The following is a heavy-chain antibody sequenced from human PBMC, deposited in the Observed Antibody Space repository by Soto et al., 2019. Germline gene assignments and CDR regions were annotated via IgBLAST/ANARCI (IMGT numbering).Heavy chain of an antibody. Sequence: QLQLQESGSGLVKPSQTLSLTCAVSGGSIISGDHSWTWFRQTPGKGLEWIGHIYHTGSASYNPSLVTRVTISVDKSNNLFSLNLGAVTAADTALYYWARGVVSGSYISTWFDPWGQGILVTVSS. J-gene: IGHJ5*02. D-gene: IGHD3-16*01. CDR3: ARGVVSGSYISTWFDP. CDR2: IYHTGSA. CDR1: GGSIISGDHS. V-gene: IGHV4-30-2*01.